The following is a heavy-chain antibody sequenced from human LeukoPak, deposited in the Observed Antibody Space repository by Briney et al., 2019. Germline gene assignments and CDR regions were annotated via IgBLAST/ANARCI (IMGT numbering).Heavy chain of an antibody. J-gene: IGHJ4*02. CDR2: FHPEDGET. CDR1: GDTLTALS. D-gene: IGHD2-2*01. CDR3: TTGKIYCSTTSCSDDY. Sequence: GASVKVSCMVSGDTLTALSMHWVRQAPGKGLEWMGGFHPEDGETIYAQKFQGRVTMTEDTSTDTAYMELSSLRCDDTAVYYCTTGKIYCSTTSCSDDYWGQGTLVTVSS. V-gene: IGHV1-24*01.